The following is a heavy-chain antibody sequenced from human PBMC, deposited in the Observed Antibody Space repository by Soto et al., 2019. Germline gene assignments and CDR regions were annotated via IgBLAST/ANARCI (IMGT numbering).Heavy chain of an antibody. Sequence: EASVKVSCKASGYTFTSYGISWVRQAPGQGLERMGWISAYNGNTNYAQKLQGRVTMTTDTSTSTAYMELRSLRSDDTAVYYCARVLVGATTGAFDIWGQGTMVTVSS. CDR1: GYTFTSYG. CDR2: ISAYNGNT. CDR3: ARVLVGATTGAFDI. J-gene: IGHJ3*02. D-gene: IGHD1-26*01. V-gene: IGHV1-18*01.